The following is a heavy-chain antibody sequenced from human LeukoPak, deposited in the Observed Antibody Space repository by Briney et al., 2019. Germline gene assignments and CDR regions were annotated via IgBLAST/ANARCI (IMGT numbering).Heavy chain of an antibody. CDR1: GFTFSSYW. Sequence: GGSLRLSCAASGFTFSSYWMHWVRQAPGKGLVWVSRINSDGSSTSYADSVKGRFTISRANAKNTLYLQMNSLRAEDTAVYYCARGPPLGHFDYWGQGTLVTVSS. CDR2: INSDGSST. V-gene: IGHV3-74*01. J-gene: IGHJ4*02. CDR3: ARGPPLGHFDY.